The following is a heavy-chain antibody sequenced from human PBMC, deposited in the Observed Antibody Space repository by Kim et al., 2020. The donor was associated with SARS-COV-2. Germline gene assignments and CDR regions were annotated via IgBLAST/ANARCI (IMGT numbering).Heavy chain of an antibody. CDR3: ARRGYSGYKSYYFDY. V-gene: IGHV5-10-1*01. D-gene: IGHD5-12*01. Sequence: PSFQGHVTISADKSISTAYLQWSSLKASDTAMYYCARRGYSGYKSYYFDYWGQGTLVTVSS. J-gene: IGHJ4*02.